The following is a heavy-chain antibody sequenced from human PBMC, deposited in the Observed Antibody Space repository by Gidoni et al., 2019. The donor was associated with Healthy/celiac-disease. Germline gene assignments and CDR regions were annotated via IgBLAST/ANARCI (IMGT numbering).Heavy chain of an antibody. CDR2: IYYSGST. CDR1: GGSISSYY. J-gene: IGHJ4*02. D-gene: IGHD5-18*01. CDR3: ARHGYSYGYLDY. Sequence: QVQLQESGPGLVKPSETLSLTCPVSGGSISSYYWRWIRQPPGKGLEWIGYIYYSGSTNYNPSLKSRVTISVDTSKNQFSLKLSSVTAADTAVYYCARHGYSYGYLDYWGQGTLVTVSS. V-gene: IGHV4-59*08.